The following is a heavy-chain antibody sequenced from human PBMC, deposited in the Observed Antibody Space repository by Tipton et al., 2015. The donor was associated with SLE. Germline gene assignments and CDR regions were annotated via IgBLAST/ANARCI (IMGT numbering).Heavy chain of an antibody. CDR3: AKDDTGRGAFDI. J-gene: IGHJ3*02. D-gene: IGHD1-26*01. CDR2: IRFDGSNK. Sequence: SLRLSCAASGFTFSSYGMHWVRQAPGKGLEWVAFIRFDGSNKYYADSVKGRFTISRDNSKNTLYLQMNSLRAEDTAVYYCAKDDTGRGAFDIWGQGTMVTVSS. CDR1: GFTFSSYG. V-gene: IGHV3-30*02.